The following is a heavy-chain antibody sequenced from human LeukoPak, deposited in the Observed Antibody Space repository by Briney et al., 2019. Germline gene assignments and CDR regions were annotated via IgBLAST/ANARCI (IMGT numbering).Heavy chain of an antibody. CDR2: IYHSGST. Sequence: PSETLSLTCAVSGYSISSGYYWGWIWQPPGKGLEWIGSIYHSGSTYYNPSLKSRVTISVDTSKNRFSLKLSSVTAADTAVYYCARRWILYYFDYWGQGTLVTVSS. D-gene: IGHD2-2*03. J-gene: IGHJ4*02. CDR1: GYSISSGYY. CDR3: ARRWILYYFDY. V-gene: IGHV4-38-2*01.